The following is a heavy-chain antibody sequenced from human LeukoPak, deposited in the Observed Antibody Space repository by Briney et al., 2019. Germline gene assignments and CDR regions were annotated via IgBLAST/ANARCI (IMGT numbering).Heavy chain of an antibody. CDR1: GFTFSSYG. D-gene: IGHD1-26*01. J-gene: IGHJ4*02. CDR3: AKDFAGATSDY. Sequence: HPGGSLRLSCAASGFTFSSYGMHWVRQAPGKGLEWVAVISYDGSNKYYADSVKGRFTISRDNSRNTLYLQMNSLRAEDTAVYYCAKDFAGATSDYWGQGTLVTVSS. V-gene: IGHV3-30*18. CDR2: ISYDGSNK.